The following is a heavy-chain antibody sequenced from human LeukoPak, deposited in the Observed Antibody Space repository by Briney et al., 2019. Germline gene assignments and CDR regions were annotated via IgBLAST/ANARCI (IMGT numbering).Heavy chain of an antibody. Sequence: SVKVSCKASGGTFISYTIRWVRQAAGQGVEWMGGIFPILGIANYAQKFQGRVTITADQSTSTAYMELSSLRSEDTAVYYCASPISGSYYGTWGQGTLVTVSS. J-gene: IGHJ5*02. V-gene: IGHV1-69*02. CDR3: ASPISGSYYGT. D-gene: IGHD1-26*01. CDR1: GGTFISYT. CDR2: IFPILGIA.